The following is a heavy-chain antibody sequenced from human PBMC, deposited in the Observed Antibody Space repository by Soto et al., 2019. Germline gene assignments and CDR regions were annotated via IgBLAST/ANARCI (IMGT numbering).Heavy chain of an antibody. CDR1: GFTFSSYG. D-gene: IGHD3-10*01. CDR2: IWYDGSNK. Sequence: GGFLRLSCAASGFTFSSYGMHWVRQAPGKGLEWVAVIWYDGSNKYYADSVKGRFTISRDNSKNTLYLQMNSLRAEDTAVYYCARESTGSYISWFDPWGQGTLVTVSS. CDR3: ARESTGSYISWFDP. J-gene: IGHJ5*02. V-gene: IGHV3-33*01.